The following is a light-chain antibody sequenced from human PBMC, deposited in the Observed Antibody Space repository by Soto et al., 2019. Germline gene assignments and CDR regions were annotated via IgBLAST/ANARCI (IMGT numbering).Light chain of an antibody. V-gene: IGLV2-14*01. CDR2: DVS. CDR1: SSDVGGYNY. CDR3: SAYTGGTTPLYV. Sequence: QSALTQPASVSGSPGQSITISCTGTSSDVGGYNYVSWYQQHPGKAPKLMIYDVSNRPSGVSNRFSGSKSGNTASLTISGLQAEDEADYYCSAYTGGTTPLYVFGTGIKLTVL. J-gene: IGLJ1*01.